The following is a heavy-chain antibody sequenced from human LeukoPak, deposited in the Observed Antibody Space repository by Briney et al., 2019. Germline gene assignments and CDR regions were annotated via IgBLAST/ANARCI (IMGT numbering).Heavy chain of an antibody. V-gene: IGHV4-39*01. J-gene: IGHJ4*02. Sequence: PSETLSLTCSVSGGSISTGAYYWGWIRQPPGKGLEWIGSIYYSGTTYYNPSLKSRVTISVDTSKNQFSLKLASVTAADTAVYYCARGSRGYSYGWGQGALVTVSS. CDR2: IYYSGTT. CDR1: GGSISTGAYY. D-gene: IGHD5-18*01. CDR3: ARGSRGYSYG.